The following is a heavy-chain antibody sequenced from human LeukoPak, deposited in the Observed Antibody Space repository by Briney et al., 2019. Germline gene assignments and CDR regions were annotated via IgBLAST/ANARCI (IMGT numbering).Heavy chain of an antibody. D-gene: IGHD2-21*02. CDR1: GGSFSGYY. J-gene: IGHJ4*02. V-gene: IGHV4-34*01. CDR3: ARRPAENQHIVVVTAIQHFDY. CDR2: INHSGST. Sequence: PSETLSLTCAVYGGSFSGYYWSWIRQPPGKGLEWIGEINHSGSTNYNPSLKSRVTISVDTSKNQFSLKLSSVTAADTAVYYCARRPAENQHIVVVTAIQHFDYWGQGTLVTVSS.